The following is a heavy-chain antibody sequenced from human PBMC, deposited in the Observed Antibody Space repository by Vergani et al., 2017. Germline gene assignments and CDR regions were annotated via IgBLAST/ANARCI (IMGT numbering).Heavy chain of an antibody. Sequence: EVQLVESGGGLVQPGGSLRLSCAASGFTFSSYEINWVRQAPGKGLEWVSYISSSGRTIYYADSVKGRFTISRDNAKISLYLQMNSLRAEDTAVYYCARCDYYASGSSLVGGYWGQGTLVTVSS. V-gene: IGHV3-48*03. D-gene: IGHD3-10*01. CDR1: GFTFSSYE. J-gene: IGHJ4*02. CDR2: ISSSGRTI. CDR3: ARCDYYASGSSLVGGY.